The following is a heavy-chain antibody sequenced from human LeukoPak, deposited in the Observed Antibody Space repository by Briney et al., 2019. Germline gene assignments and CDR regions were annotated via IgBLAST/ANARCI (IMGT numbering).Heavy chain of an antibody. CDR2: INPNIRGT. D-gene: IGHD3-22*01. J-gene: IGHJ4*02. CDR1: GYTFTGYY. V-gene: IGHV1-2*06. Sequence: ASVKVSCKASGYTFTGYYMHWVRQAPGQGVEGMGRINPNIRGTNYAQKFQGRVTMTRDTSISTAYMELSRLRSDDTAVYYCARGARDYYDSSGYYTYWGQGTLVTVSS. CDR3: ARGARDYYDSSGYYTY.